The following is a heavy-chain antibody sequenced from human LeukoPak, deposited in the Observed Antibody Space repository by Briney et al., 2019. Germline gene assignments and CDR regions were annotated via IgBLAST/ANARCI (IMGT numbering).Heavy chain of an antibody. D-gene: IGHD3-22*01. V-gene: IGHV4-31*03. J-gene: IGHJ4*02. CDR1: GGSISSGGSY. CDR2: IYYSGST. Sequence: SETLSLTCTVSGGSISSGGSYWSWIRQHPGTGPEWIGYIYYSGSTYYNPSLKSRVTISVDTSKNQFSLKLSSVTAADTAVYYCAREYYDSSGTIFDYWGQGALVTVSS. CDR3: AREYYDSSGTIFDY.